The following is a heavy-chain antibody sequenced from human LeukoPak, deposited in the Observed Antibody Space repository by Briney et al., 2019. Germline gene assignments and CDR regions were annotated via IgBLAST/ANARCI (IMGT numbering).Heavy chain of an antibody. V-gene: IGHV1-2*02. CDR3: ARGYCSGGSCYHFDS. Sequence: ASVKVSCKASGYRFSDYYMHWVRRGPGQGLEWMGWVNSNSGGTHFAQQFEGRVTMTRDTSISTAYMELSSLKSDDTAVYYCARGYCSGGSCYHFDSWGQGTLVTVSS. D-gene: IGHD2-15*01. CDR2: VNSNSGGT. J-gene: IGHJ4*02. CDR1: GYRFSDYY.